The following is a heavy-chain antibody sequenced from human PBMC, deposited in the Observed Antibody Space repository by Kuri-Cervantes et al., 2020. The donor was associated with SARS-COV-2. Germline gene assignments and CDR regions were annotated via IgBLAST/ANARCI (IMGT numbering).Heavy chain of an antibody. D-gene: IGHD3-3*01. V-gene: IGHV4-34*01. J-gene: IGHJ5*02. CDR2: INHSGST. CDR1: GGSFSGYY. CDR3: ARAKMGFLEWDNWFDP. Sequence: SQTLSLTCAVYGGSFSGYYWSWIRQPPGKGLEWIGEINHSGSTNHNPSLKSRVTISVDTSKNRFSLNLSSVTAADTAVYYCARAKMGFLEWDNWFDPWGQGTLVTVSS.